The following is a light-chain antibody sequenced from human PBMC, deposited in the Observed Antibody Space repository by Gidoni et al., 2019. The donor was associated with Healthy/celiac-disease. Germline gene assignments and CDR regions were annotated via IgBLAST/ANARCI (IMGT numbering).Light chain of an antibody. CDR1: KSVSSS. Sequence: EIVLTQSPATLPASPGERATLSCRASKSVSSSLAWYQQKPGQAPRLLIYGASTKATGIPARFSGSGSGTEFTLTISSLQSEDFAVYYCQQYNNWPSTFXPXTKVDI. J-gene: IGKJ3*01. V-gene: IGKV3-15*01. CDR3: QQYNNWPST. CDR2: GAS.